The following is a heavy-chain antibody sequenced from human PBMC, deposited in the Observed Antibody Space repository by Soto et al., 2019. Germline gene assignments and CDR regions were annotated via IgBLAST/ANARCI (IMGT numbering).Heavy chain of an antibody. CDR1: GFTFSSDA. J-gene: IGHJ3*02. CDR3: AKDRKSLTMIVPYAFDI. D-gene: IGHD3-22*01. V-gene: IGHV3-23*01. Sequence: GGSLRLSSAASGFTFSSDAMSWVRQAPGKRLEWVSAISGSGGSTYYADSVKGRFSISRDNSKNTLYLQRNSLRAEDTAVYYCAKDRKSLTMIVPYAFDIWGQGTMVTVSS. CDR2: ISGSGGST.